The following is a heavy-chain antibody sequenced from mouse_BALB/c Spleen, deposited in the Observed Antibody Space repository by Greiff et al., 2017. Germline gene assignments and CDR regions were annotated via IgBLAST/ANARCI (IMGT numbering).Heavy chain of an antibody. Sequence: VHLVESGPGLVAPSQSLSITCTVSGFSLTGYGVNWVRQPPGKGLEWLGMIWGDGSTDYNSALKSRLSISKDNSKSQVFLKMNSLQTDDTARYYCAREGANDGPFFAYWGQGTLVTVSA. D-gene: IGHD2-3*01. CDR2: IWGDGST. CDR3: AREGANDGPFFAY. V-gene: IGHV2-6-7*01. J-gene: IGHJ3*01. CDR1: GFSLTGYG.